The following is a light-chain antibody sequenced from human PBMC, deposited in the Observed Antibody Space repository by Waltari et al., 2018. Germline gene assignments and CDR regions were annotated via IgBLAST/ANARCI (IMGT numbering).Light chain of an antibody. CDR3: CSYAGSSTFT. J-gene: IGLJ3*02. V-gene: IGLV2-23*02. CDR2: EVY. Sequence: QSALPQPASVSGSPGQSITISCTGTSSDVGCYDLVSWNQEHPGKAPNLMIYEVYKRPSGVSNRFSGSKSGNTASLTLSGLQAEDEADYYCCSYAGSSTFTFGGGTKLTVL. CDR1: SSDVGCYDL.